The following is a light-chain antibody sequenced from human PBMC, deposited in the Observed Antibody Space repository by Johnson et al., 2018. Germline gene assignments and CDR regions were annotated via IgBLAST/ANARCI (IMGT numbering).Light chain of an antibody. CDR2: ENN. J-gene: IGLJ1*01. CDR1: SSNIGNNY. Sequence: QSVLTQPPSVSAAPGQKVTISCSGSSSNIGNNYVSWYQQLPGTAPKLLIYENNKRPSGIPDRFSGSKSGTSATLGITGLQTGAEADYYCGTWDSSLSAGNVFGTGTKVT. V-gene: IGLV1-51*02. CDR3: GTWDSSLSAGNV.